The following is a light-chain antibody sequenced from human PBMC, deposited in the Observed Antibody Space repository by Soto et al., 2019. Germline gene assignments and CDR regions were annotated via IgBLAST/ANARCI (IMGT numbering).Light chain of an antibody. CDR1: SSDVGAYYY. V-gene: IGLV2-14*01. CDR2: EVS. CDR3: SSFTSTSTLV. Sequence: QSVLAQAACVSGCPGQSITISCTGTSSDVGAYYYVSWYQLHPGKAPELMIFEVSNRPSGVSNRFSGSKSGNTASLTISGLQAEDEADYYCSSFTSTSTLVFGAGTKVTVL. J-gene: IGLJ1*01.